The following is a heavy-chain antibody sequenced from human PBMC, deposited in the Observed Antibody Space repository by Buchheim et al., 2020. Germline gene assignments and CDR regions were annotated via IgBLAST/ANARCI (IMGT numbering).Heavy chain of an antibody. Sequence: EVQLLESGGGLVQPGGSLSLSCAASGFTFSSYAMSWVRQGPGKGLEWVSSISGSSGPTYYADSVKGRFTISKDTSRNTLFPPMNSLSAEDTAVYYCAKGAAAIDYWGQGTL. CDR3: AKGAAAIDY. CDR1: GFTFSSYA. CDR2: ISGSSGPT. J-gene: IGHJ4*02. D-gene: IGHD6-13*01. V-gene: IGHV3-23*01.